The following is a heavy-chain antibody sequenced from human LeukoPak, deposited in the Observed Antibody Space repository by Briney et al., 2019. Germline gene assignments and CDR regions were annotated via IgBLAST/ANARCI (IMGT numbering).Heavy chain of an antibody. Sequence: GGSLRLSCTASGFSVSHNYMNWVRQAPGKGLEWVAFIRPDENDKYYAGSVQGRFTISRDNFKNTLYLQMNSLRVEDTAVYYCGKHDSSSDYWGQGTLVTVSS. V-gene: IGHV3-30*02. CDR3: GKHDSSSDY. D-gene: IGHD3-22*01. J-gene: IGHJ4*02. CDR1: GFSVSHNY. CDR2: IRPDENDK.